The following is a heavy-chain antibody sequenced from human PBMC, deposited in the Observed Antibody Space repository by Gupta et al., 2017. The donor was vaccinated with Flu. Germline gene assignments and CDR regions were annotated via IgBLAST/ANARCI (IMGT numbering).Heavy chain of an antibody. Sequence: GKGLEWIGYILHSGSTYSNPSLKSRLTMAADTSKNQFSLRLSSGTAADTAVYYCASSRVDIYFDSWGQGTLVTVSS. V-gene: IGHV4-31*02. CDR2: ILHSGST. J-gene: IGHJ4*02. CDR3: ASSRVDIYFDS. D-gene: IGHD3-10*01.